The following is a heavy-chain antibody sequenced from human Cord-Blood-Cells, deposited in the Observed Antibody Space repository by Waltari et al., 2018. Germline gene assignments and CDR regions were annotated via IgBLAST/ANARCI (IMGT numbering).Heavy chain of an antibody. CDR1: GFTFSSYA. D-gene: IGHD1-26*01. J-gene: IGHJ4*02. CDR2: ISYDGSNK. CDR3: ARDRSYDYFDY. Sequence: QVQLVESGGRVVQPGRSLRLSCAASGFTFSSYAIHWVRQAPGKGLEWVAVISYDGSNKYYADSVKGRFTISRDNSKNTLYLQMNSLRAEDTAVYYCARDRSYDYFDYWGQGTLVTVSS. V-gene: IGHV3-30*04.